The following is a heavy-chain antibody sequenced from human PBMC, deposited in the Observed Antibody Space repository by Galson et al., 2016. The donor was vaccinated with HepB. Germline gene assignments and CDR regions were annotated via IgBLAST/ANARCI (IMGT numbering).Heavy chain of an antibody. CDR1: GFTFSKYW. CDR2: IKDDGSEH. D-gene: IGHD3-16*02. J-gene: IGHJ6*02. CDR3: ARDRYGTV. Sequence: SLRLSCAGSGFTFSKYWMTWVRQAPGKGLEWVANIKDDGSEHHLVASVKGRFTISRDNARNSVYLQMNSLRAEDTAVYYCARDRYGTVWGQGTTVTVSS. V-gene: IGHV3-7*01.